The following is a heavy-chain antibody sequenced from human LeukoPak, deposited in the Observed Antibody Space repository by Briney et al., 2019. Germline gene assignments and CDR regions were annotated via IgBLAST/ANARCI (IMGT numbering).Heavy chain of an antibody. V-gene: IGHV1-2*02. Sequence: ASVKVSCKASGYTFIGYYIHWVRQAPGQRLEWMGWINPNSDYPTFSQKFQDRVIMTRDTSISTAYMELSSLRSADTAVYYCARGPYYFGSRSYSTPFFDYWGQGTLITVSS. CDR1: GYTFIGYY. J-gene: IGHJ4*02. CDR2: INPNSDYP. D-gene: IGHD3-10*01. CDR3: ARGPYYFGSRSYSTPFFDY.